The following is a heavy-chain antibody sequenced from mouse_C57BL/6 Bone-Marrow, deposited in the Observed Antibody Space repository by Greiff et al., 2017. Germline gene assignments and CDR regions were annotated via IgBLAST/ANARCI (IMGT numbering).Heavy chain of an antibody. CDR3: TEEDGYSYLYFDG. CDR2: IRLKSDNYAT. CDR1: GFTFSNYW. D-gene: IGHD2-3*01. Sequence: EVKLMESGGGLVQPGGSMKLSCVASGFTFSNYWMNWVRQSPEKGLEWVAQIRLKSDNYATPYAESVKGRFTISRDDSKSSVYLQMNNLRAEDTGSYYCTEEDGYSYLYFDGWGTGTTVTVSS. V-gene: IGHV6-3*01. J-gene: IGHJ1*03.